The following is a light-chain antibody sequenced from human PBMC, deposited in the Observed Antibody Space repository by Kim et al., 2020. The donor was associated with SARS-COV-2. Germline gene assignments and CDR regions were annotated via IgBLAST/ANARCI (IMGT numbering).Light chain of an antibody. V-gene: IGKV1-27*01. Sequence: DIQMTQSPSSLSASVGDRVTITCRASQVINNYLAWYQQKPGKAPTVLIYGASTLHSGVPSQFSGSGSGTDFTLTISSLQPEDVGTYYCQKYDSAPWTFGHGTKVDIK. CDR2: GAS. J-gene: IGKJ1*01. CDR1: QVINNY. CDR3: QKYDSAPWT.